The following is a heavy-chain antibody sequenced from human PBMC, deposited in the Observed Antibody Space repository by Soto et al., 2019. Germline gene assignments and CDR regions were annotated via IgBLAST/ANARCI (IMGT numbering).Heavy chain of an antibody. V-gene: IGHV1-18*01. J-gene: IGHJ5*02. CDR2: IRAYGGKT. CDR1: GYTFNTYG. Sequence: ASVKVSCKTSGYTFNTYGINWVRQAPGQGLELMGWIRAYGGKTTYAEKFQGRVTMTTDTSTSTAYMELRSLRSDDTAIYYCARDPHEFWTSYWFDPWGQGTPVTVSS. D-gene: IGHD3-3*01. CDR3: ARDPHEFWTSYWFDP.